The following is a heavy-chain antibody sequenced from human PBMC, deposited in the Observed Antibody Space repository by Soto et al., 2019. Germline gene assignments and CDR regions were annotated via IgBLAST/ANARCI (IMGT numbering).Heavy chain of an antibody. CDR1: GFTFSSYA. CDR2: ISGSGGST. D-gene: IGHD3-16*02. V-gene: IGHV3-23*01. Sequence: GGSLRLSCAASGFTFSSYAMSWVRQAPGKGLEWVSAISGSGGSTYYADSVKGRFTISRDNSKNTLYLQMNSLRAEDTAVYYCAKLYDYVWGSYRPYWYFDLWGRGTLVTVSS. CDR3: AKLYDYVWGSYRPYWYFDL. J-gene: IGHJ2*01.